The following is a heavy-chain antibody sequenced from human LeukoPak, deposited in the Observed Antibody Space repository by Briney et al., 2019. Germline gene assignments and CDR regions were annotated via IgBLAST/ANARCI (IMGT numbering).Heavy chain of an antibody. V-gene: IGHV5-10-1*01. CDR2: IDPSDSYT. CDR1: GXSFTSYW. Sequence: GXSFTSYWIXGGRQLPGKGLEGMGRIDPSDSYTNYSPSFQGHVTISADKSISTAYLQWSSLKASDTAMYYCARQHYGSGTRGMDVWGKGTTVTVSS. CDR3: ARQHYGSGTRGMDV. D-gene: IGHD3-10*01. J-gene: IGHJ6*04.